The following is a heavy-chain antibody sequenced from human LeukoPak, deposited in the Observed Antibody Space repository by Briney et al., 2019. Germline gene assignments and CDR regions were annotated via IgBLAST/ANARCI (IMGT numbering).Heavy chain of an antibody. CDR1: GGSISSGSYY. Sequence: SETLSLTCTVSGGSISSGSYYWSWIRQPPGKGLEWIGYIYYSGSTNYNPSLKSRVTISVDTSKNQFSLKLSSVTAADTAVYYCARGDYSSSWYNFGYWGQGTLVTVSS. V-gene: IGHV4-61*01. D-gene: IGHD6-13*01. CDR2: IYYSGST. J-gene: IGHJ4*02. CDR3: ARGDYSSSWYNFGY.